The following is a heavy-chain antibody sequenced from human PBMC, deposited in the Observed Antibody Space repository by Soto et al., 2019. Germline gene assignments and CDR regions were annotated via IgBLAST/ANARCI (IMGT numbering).Heavy chain of an antibody. V-gene: IGHV3-74*01. CDR3: ARVPLSYYDFSFDY. CDR1: GFTFSSYW. D-gene: IGHD3-3*01. J-gene: IGHJ4*02. CDR2: INSDGSST. Sequence: PGGSLRLSCAASGFTFSSYWMHWVRQAPGKGLVWVSRINSDGSSTSYADSVKGRFTISRDNAKNTLYLQMNSLRAEDTAVYYCARVPLSYYDFSFDYWGQGTLVTVSS.